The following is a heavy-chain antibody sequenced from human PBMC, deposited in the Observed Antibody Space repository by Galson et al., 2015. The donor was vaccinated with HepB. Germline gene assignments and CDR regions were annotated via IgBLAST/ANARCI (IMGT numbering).Heavy chain of an antibody. D-gene: IGHD4-17*01. CDR1: GYTFTSYA. J-gene: IGHJ5*02. CDR3: ASQTDYGDYEYWFDP. V-gene: IGHV1-3*01. CDR2: INAGNGNT. Sequence: SVKVSCKASGYTFTSYAMHWVRQAPGQRLEWMGWINAGNGNTKYSQKFQGRVTITRDTSASTAYMELSSLRSEDTAVYYCASQTDYGDYEYWFDPWGQGTLVTVSS.